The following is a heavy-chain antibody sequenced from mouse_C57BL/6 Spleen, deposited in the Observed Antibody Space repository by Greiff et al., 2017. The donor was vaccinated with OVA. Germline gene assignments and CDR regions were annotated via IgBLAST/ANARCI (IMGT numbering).Heavy chain of an antibody. Sequence: VQLQQPGAELVRPGSSVKLSCKASGYTFTSYWMDWVKQRPGQGLEWIGNIYPSDSETHYNQKFKDKATLTVDKSSSTAYMQLSSLTSEDSAVYYCARDHSWYFDVWGTGTTVTVSS. V-gene: IGHV1-61*01. J-gene: IGHJ1*03. CDR2: IYPSDSET. CDR1: GYTFTSYW. CDR3: ARDHSWYFDV.